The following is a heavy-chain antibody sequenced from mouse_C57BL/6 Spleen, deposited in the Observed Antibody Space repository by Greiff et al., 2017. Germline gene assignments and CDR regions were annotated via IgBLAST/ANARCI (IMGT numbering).Heavy chain of an antibody. CDR2: INPGSGGT. CDR3: AREGYGNPYYAMDY. V-gene: IGHV1-54*01. Sequence: VQLQESGAELVRPGTSVKVSCKASGYAFTNYLIEWVKQRPGQGLEWIGVINPGSGGTNYNEKFKGKATLTADKSSSTAYMQLSSLTSEDSAVYFCAREGYGNPYYAMDYWGQGTSVTVSS. J-gene: IGHJ4*01. CDR1: GYAFTNYL. D-gene: IGHD2-1*01.